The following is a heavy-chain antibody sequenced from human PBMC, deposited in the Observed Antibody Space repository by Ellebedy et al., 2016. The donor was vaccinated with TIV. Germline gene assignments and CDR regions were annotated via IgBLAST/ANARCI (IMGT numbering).Heavy chain of an antibody. D-gene: IGHD6-19*01. CDR3: ARAGSSGWEAYFDL. Sequence: GESLKISCAASELTFSTYWMNWVRQAPGKGLEWVATIKQDGSEKYYVDSVKGRFTITRDNAENSLYLQMNSLRAEDTAVYYCARAGSSGWEAYFDLWGRGTLVTVSS. CDR2: IKQDGSEK. CDR1: ELTFSTYW. J-gene: IGHJ2*01. V-gene: IGHV3-7*01.